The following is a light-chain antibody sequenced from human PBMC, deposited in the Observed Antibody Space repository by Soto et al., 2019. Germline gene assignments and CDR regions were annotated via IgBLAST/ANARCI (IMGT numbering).Light chain of an antibody. CDR2: AAS. CDR1: QGIGSD. CDR3: LQHNSYPPT. V-gene: IGKV1-17*01. J-gene: IGKJ4*01. Sequence: DIQMTQSPSSLSASVGDRVTITCRASQGIGSDLGWYQQKPGKAPKRLIYAASSLKSGGPSRCSGSGSGTEFTLTISSLQPEDFATYFCLQHNSYPPTFGGGTKVEIK.